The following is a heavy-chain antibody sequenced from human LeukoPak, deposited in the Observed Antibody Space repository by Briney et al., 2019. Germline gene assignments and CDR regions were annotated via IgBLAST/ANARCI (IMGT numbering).Heavy chain of an antibody. V-gene: IGHV1-2*02. J-gene: IGHJ1*01. CDR3: ARAITRATTFPFEH. Sequence: ASVMVSCKASGYIFTDYYLHWVRQAPGQGLQYRGWINPYSGGTNYARKFLGRVTMTRDTPTTTAYMELSSLTSDDTAVYFCARAITRATTFPFEHWGQGTLVTVSS. CDR1: GYIFTDYY. D-gene: IGHD1-14*01. CDR2: INPYSGGT.